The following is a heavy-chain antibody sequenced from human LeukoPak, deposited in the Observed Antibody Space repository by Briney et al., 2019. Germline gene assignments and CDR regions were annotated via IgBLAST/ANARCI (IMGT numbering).Heavy chain of an antibody. Sequence: SETLSLTCTVSGGSISSYYWSWIRQPPGKGLEWIGYIYYSGSTNYNPSLKSRVTISVDTSKNQFSLKLSSVTAADTAVYYCARAGTTVTTFDAFDIWGQGTMVTVSS. CDR1: GGSISSYY. CDR3: ARAGTTVTTFDAFDI. J-gene: IGHJ3*02. D-gene: IGHD4-11*01. V-gene: IGHV4-59*01. CDR2: IYYSGST.